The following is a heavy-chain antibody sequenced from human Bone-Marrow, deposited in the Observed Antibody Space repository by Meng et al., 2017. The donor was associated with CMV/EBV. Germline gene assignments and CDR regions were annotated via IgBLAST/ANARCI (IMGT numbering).Heavy chain of an antibody. CDR3: ARDWYSSSWYDHGGMDV. CDR1: GFSFSRYW. V-gene: IGHV3-21*01. Sequence: GGSLRLSCVASGFSFSRYWMTWVRQAPGKGLEWVSSISSSSSYIYYADSVKGRFTISRDNAKNSLYLQMNSLRAEDTAVYYCARDWYSSSWYDHGGMDVWGQGTTVTVSS. CDR2: ISSSSSYI. D-gene: IGHD6-13*01. J-gene: IGHJ6*02.